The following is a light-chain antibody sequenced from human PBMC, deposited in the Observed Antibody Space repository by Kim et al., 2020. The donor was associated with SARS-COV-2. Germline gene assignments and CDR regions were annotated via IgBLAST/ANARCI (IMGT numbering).Light chain of an antibody. Sequence: VPGATGQSITIACTGTRSDVRRFNLVTCYQRHPGKSPSRMIYGLSKRPSGVSNRFSGSMSGNTASLTISGLQAEDEADYYCCSYVVFGGGTQLSVL. CDR3: CSYVV. V-gene: IGLV2-23*02. CDR2: GLS. CDR1: RSDVRRFNL. J-gene: IGLJ2*01.